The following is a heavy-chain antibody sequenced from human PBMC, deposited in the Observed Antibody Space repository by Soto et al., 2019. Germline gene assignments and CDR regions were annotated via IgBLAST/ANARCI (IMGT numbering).Heavy chain of an antibody. Sequence: HPGGSLRLSCAASGFTFRSYAIHWVRQAPGKGLEWVAVISRDGTNKYYVDSVKGRFTISRDNSKDTVYLQMNSLRDEDSAMFYCARSRSGAVADSFDFWGQGTLVTVSS. CDR2: ISRDGTNK. J-gene: IGHJ4*02. D-gene: IGHD3-10*01. CDR1: GFTFRSYA. V-gene: IGHV3-30*04. CDR3: ARSRSGAVADSFDF.